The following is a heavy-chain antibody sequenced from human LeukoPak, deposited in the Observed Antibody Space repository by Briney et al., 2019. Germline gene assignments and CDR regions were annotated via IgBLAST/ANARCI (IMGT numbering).Heavy chain of an antibody. Sequence: GGSLRLSCAASGLTFSSHWMHWVRQAPGKGLVWVSRITNDGSSTTYADSVKGRFTISRDNAKNTVSLQMNSLRADDTAVYYCARGASGGWYAIDYWGQGTLVTVSS. CDR2: ITNDGSST. D-gene: IGHD6-19*01. CDR3: ARGASGGWYAIDY. V-gene: IGHV3-74*01. J-gene: IGHJ4*02. CDR1: GLTFSSHW.